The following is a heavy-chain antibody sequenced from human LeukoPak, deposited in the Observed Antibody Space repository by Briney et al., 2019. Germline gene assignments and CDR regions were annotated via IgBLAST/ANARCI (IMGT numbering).Heavy chain of an antibody. V-gene: IGHV3-21*04. D-gene: IGHD7-27*01. Sequence: GGSLRLSCAASGFTFSSYSMNWVRQAPGKGLEWVSSISSSSSYVYYADSVKGRFTISRDNAKNSLYLQMNSLRAEDTAVYYCAKDFGVTGGSKVSDYWGQGTLVTVSS. J-gene: IGHJ4*02. CDR3: AKDFGVTGGSKVSDY. CDR1: GFTFSSYS. CDR2: ISSSSSYV.